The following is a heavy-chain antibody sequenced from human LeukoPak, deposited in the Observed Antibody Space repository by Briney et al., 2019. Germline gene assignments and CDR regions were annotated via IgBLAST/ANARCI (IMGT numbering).Heavy chain of an antibody. CDR2: IYSGGST. D-gene: IGHD4-17*01. CDR3: ANHYGDYSIFPFQH. Sequence: GGSLRLSCTASGFTFGDYAMSWVRQAPGKGLEWVSVIYSGGSTYYADSVKGRFTISRDNSKNALYLQMNSLRAEDTAVYYCANHYGDYSIFPFQHWGQGTLVTVSS. J-gene: IGHJ1*01. V-gene: IGHV3-66*01. CDR1: GFTFGDYA.